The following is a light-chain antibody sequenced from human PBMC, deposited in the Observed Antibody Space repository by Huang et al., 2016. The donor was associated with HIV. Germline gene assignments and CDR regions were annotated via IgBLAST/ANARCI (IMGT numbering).Light chain of an antibody. CDR2: KAS. CDR3: QQYSSYSSWT. J-gene: IGKJ1*01. CDR1: QSISDW. Sequence: IQMTQSPSTLSAFVGDRITITCRASQSISDWLAWYQQRPGKAPYLLSYKASNLEDGVSSRVSGSGSGTEFTLTVNNLQPDDSATYYCQQYSSYSSWTFGQGTRVEI. V-gene: IGKV1-5*03.